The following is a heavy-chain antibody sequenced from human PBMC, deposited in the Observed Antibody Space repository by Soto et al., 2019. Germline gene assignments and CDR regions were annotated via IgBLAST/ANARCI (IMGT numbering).Heavy chain of an antibody. J-gene: IGHJ6*02. CDR1: GFTFTSST. D-gene: IGHD2-2*01. V-gene: IGHV3-21*06. Sequence: EMQLVESGGGLVKPGGSLRLSCAASGFTFTSSTMKWVRQAPGKGLEWVSSISSGSSDKYYADAVRGLFTISRDDAKNLVYLQMKGLRAEDSAVYFCVRLDWSGTICYFCGLDVWGQGTTVTGSS. CDR2: ISSGSSDK. CDR3: VRLDWSGTICYFCGLDV.